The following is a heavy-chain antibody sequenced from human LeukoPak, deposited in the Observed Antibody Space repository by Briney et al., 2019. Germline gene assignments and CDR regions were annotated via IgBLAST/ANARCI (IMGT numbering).Heavy chain of an antibody. CDR2: ISYDGSNK. CDR3: ARGVGGSITMVY. Sequence: GGSLRLSCAASGFTFSSYGMHWVRQAPGKGLEWVAVISYDGSNKYYADSVKGRYTISRDNSKNTLYLQMNCLRAEDTAVYYCARGVGGSITMVYWGQGTLVTVSS. V-gene: IGHV3-30*03. J-gene: IGHJ4*02. CDR1: GFTFSSYG. D-gene: IGHD3-10*01.